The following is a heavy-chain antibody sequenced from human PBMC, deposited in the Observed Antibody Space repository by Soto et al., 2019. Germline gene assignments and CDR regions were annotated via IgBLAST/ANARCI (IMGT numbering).Heavy chain of an antibody. CDR1: GGSFSGYS. Sequence: QAQLQQWGAGLLKPSETLSLTCAVYGGSFSGYSWSWIRQPPGKGLEWLGEMNHSGSTNYNPSLKSRVTISVDTSKNQLSLKLNSVTAADTAVYYCARGPTYSISFFSDYFYGLDVWGQGTTVTVSS. D-gene: IGHD6-6*01. CDR3: ARGPTYSISFFSDYFYGLDV. V-gene: IGHV4-34*01. J-gene: IGHJ6*02. CDR2: MNHSGST.